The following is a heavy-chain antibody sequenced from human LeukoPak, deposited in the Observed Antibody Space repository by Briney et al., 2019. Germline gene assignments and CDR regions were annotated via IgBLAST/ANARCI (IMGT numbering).Heavy chain of an antibody. CDR2: INTNTENP. V-gene: IGHV7-4-1*02. J-gene: IGHJ4*02. D-gene: IGHD2-8*01. CDR3: ARMGYCTRATCGGAFDF. Sequence: APVKVSCKDSGYTFTSYAMNWVRQAPGQGLEWMGWINTNTENPAYAQGFTGRFVFSLDISVSTAYLQISSLKAEDTAVYYCARMGYCTRATCGGAFDFWGQGTLVTVSS. CDR1: GYTFTSYA.